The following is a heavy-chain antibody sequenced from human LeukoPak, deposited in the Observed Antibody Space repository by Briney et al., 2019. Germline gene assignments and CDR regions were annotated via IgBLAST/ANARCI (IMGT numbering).Heavy chain of an antibody. Sequence: ETLSLTCAVYGGSFSGYYWSWIRQPPGKGLEWIGEINHSGSTNYNPSLKSRVTISVDTSKNQFSLKLSSVTAADTAVYYCARGAWGVVVPAAPYYFDYWGQGTLVTVSS. CDR1: GGSFSGYY. CDR2: INHSGST. D-gene: IGHD2-2*01. V-gene: IGHV4-34*01. J-gene: IGHJ4*02. CDR3: ARGAWGVVVPAAPYYFDY.